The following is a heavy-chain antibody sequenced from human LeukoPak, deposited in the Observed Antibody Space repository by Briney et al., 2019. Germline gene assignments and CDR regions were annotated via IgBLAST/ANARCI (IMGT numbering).Heavy chain of an antibody. CDR1: GFAFSSQA. V-gene: IGHV3-23*01. J-gene: IGHJ4*02. Sequence: GGSLRLSCAASGFAFSSQAMGWVRQAPGKGLEWVSVISDSGSITYYADSVKGRFTISRDNSKNTLFLQMNSPRAEDTAVYYCAKDARRTSGWYFFDYWGQGTLVTVSS. CDR2: ISDSGSIT. D-gene: IGHD6-19*01. CDR3: AKDARRTSGWYFFDY.